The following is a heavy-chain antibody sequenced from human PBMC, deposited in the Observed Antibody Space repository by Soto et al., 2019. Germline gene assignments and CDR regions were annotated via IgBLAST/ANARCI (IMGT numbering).Heavy chain of an antibody. V-gene: IGHV4-59*08. J-gene: IGHJ4*02. CDR2: IHYSGST. D-gene: IGHD1-1*01. CDR1: GGSVSGYY. CDR3: ARHSNEYRKSLDY. Sequence: SETLSLTCTVSGGSVSGYYWGWIRQPPGRGLEYIGHIHYSGSTNYNPSLKSRVTISVDTSKNQFSLKLSSVTAADTAVYYCARHSNEYRKSLDYWGQGTLVTVSS.